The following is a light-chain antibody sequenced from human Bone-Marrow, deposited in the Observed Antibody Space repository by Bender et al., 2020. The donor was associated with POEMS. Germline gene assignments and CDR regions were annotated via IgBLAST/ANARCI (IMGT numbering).Light chain of an antibody. V-gene: IGLV2-23*02. CDR2: DVN. Sequence: QSALTQPASVSGSPGQSITISCTGTSSDFGPYAVVSWYRHHPGKAPKVIIYDVNKRPSGVSDRFSGSKSGNTASLTISGLQAEDEADYYCCSYAGSSTPWVFGGGTKLTVL. J-gene: IGLJ3*02. CDR3: CSYAGSSTPWV. CDR1: SSDFGPYAV.